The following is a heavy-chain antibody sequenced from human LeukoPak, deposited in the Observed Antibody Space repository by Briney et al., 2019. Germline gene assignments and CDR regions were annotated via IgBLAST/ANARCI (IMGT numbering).Heavy chain of an antibody. Sequence: VXQXPGQXXXWMGRIIPILGIANYAQKFQGRVTITADKSTSTAYMELSSLRSEDTAVYYCARAAEYYYDAFDIWGQGTMVTVSS. J-gene: IGHJ3*02. CDR2: IIPILGIA. D-gene: IGHD3-10*01. CDR3: ARAAEYYYDAFDI. V-gene: IGHV1-69*04.